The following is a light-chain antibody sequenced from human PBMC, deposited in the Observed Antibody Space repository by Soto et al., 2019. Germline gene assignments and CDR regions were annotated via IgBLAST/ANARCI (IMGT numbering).Light chain of an antibody. J-gene: IGKJ1*01. V-gene: IGKV3-15*01. CDR1: QSVTSD. CDR2: AAS. Sequence: IVVTKSPATLSVSPGERATLSCRASQSVTSDLAWYQQKPGQAPRLLIYAASTRAAGIPARFSGSGSGTEFTLTISSVQSEDFAVYYCQQYTNWPPWTSAQGTKVDI. CDR3: QQYTNWPPWT.